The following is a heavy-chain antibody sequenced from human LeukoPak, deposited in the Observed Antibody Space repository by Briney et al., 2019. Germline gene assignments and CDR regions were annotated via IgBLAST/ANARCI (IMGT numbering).Heavy chain of an antibody. D-gene: IGHD2-2*01. CDR1: GYSISSGYY. J-gene: IGHJ5*02. CDR3: ARDYVVQAATGYKWFDH. CDR2: IYHRAST. Sequence: SETLSLTCTVSGYSISSGYYWGWIRQPPGRGLEWIGMIYHRASTYYNPSLKSRVTISVDTSKTQFSLKLSSVTAADTAVYYCARDYVVQAATGYKWFDHWGQGTLVTVSS. V-gene: IGHV4-38-2*02.